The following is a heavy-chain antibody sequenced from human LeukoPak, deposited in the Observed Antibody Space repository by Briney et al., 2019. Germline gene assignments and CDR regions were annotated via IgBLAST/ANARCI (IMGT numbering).Heavy chain of an antibody. V-gene: IGHV4-31*03. J-gene: IGHJ4*02. CDR2: IFYSGST. Sequence: PSETLSLTCTVSGASISSGGYYWSWIRQHPGKGLEWIGYIFYSGSTYYNPSLKSRVTISVDTSKNQFSLKLSSVIAADTAVYYCAGGQTHVDMGFWYLDYWGQGTLVTVSS. D-gene: IGHD5-12*01. CDR1: GASISSGGYY. CDR3: AGGQTHVDMGFWYLDY.